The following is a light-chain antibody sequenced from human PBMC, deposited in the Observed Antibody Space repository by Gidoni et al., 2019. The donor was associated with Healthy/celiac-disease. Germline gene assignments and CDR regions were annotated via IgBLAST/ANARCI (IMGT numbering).Light chain of an antibody. CDR1: QSVLYSSNNKNY. CDR3: QQYYSTLFT. CDR2: WAS. Sequence: DIVLTQPPASLAVSLGERATINCKSSQSVLYSSNNKNYVAWYQQKPGQPPKLLIYWASTRESGVPDRFSGSGSGTDFTLTISSLQAEDVAVYYCQQYYSTLFTFGPGTKVDIK. J-gene: IGKJ3*01. V-gene: IGKV4-1*01.